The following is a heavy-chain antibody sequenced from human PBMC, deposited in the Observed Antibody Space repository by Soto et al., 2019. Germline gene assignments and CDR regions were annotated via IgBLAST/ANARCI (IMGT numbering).Heavy chain of an antibody. J-gene: IGHJ3*02. V-gene: IGHV1-69*13. D-gene: IGHD3-22*01. Sequence: SVKVSCKASGGTFSSYAISWVRQAPGQGLEWMGGIIPIFGTANYAQKFQGRVTITADESTSTAYMELSSLRSEDTAVYYCARGSHYYDRGFGAFDIWGQGTMVTVSS. CDR2: IIPIFGTA. CDR1: GGTFSSYA. CDR3: ARGSHYYDRGFGAFDI.